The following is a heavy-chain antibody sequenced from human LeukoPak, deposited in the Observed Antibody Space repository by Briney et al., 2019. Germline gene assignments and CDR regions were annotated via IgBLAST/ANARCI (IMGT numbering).Heavy chain of an antibody. D-gene: IGHD4-11*01. J-gene: IGHJ4*02. V-gene: IGHV4-39*02. CDR3: VRDYSNFVQGD. CDR1: GDSISSSHYY. Sequence: SETLSLTCTVSGDSISSSHYYWGWVRQSPGKGLEWIGSIYSGGETHYNPSLNSRVTIFLDTSKNRFSLNLISVTATDTAVYYCVRDYSNFVQGDWGQGTLVTVSS. CDR2: IYSGGET.